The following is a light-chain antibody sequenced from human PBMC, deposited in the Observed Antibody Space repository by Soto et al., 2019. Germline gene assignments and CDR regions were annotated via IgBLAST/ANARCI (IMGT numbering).Light chain of an antibody. CDR2: GAS. V-gene: IGKV3-15*01. CDR1: QSVSNN. CDR3: QQYKNWPLT. Sequence: EIVMTQSPATLSVSPGESATLSCRASQSVSNNLAWYQQKPGQAPRLLIYGASTRATGFPARFSGSGSGADFTLTINSLQSEDFAVYYCQQYKNWPLTFGGGTKVEIK. J-gene: IGKJ4*01.